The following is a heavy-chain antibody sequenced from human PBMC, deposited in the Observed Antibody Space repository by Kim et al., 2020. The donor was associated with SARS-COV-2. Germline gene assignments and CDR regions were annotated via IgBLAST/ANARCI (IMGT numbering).Heavy chain of an antibody. V-gene: IGHV3-48*03. CDR2: ISSRGMTI. Sequence: GGSLRLSCAASGFTFSSYEMNWVRQAPGKGLEWVSYISSRGMTIHYADSVKGRFTISRDNAKNSLYLQMNSLGAEDTAFYYCASGRPYYYGSGRVYWGQGTLVTVSS. J-gene: IGHJ4*02. D-gene: IGHD3-10*01. CDR3: ASGRPYYYGSGRVY. CDR1: GFTFSSYE.